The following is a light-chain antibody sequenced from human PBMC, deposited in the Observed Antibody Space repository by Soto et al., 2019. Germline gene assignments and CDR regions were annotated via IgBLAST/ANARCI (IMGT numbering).Light chain of an antibody. CDR2: GAS. J-gene: IGKJ1*01. CDR3: QQSYRTPRS. V-gene: IGKV1-39*01. Sequence: DIQMTQSPSSLSESVGDRVTITCRASQYVDTYLNWYQQKPGKAPKLLIYGASSLQSGVPSRFSGIGSGTDFTLTISSLQPEDSATYHCQQSYRTPRSFGQGTKVDIK. CDR1: QYVDTY.